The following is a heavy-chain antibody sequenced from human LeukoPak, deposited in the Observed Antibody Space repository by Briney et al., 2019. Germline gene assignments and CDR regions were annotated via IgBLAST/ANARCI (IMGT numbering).Heavy chain of an antibody. Sequence: PSETLSLTCTVSGGSISSYYWSWIRQPPGKGLEWIGYIYYSGSTNYNPSLKSRVTISVDTSKNQFSLKLSSVTAADTAVYYWARAGVYGSGSYTYYYGMDVWGKGTTVTVSS. CDR2: IYYSGST. CDR1: GGSISSYY. J-gene: IGHJ6*04. CDR3: ARAGVYGSGSYTYYYGMDV. D-gene: IGHD3-10*01. V-gene: IGHV4-59*01.